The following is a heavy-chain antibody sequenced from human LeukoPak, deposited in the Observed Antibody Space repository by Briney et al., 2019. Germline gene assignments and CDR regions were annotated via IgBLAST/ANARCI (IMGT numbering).Heavy chain of an antibody. D-gene: IGHD2-2*01. V-gene: IGHV4-61*02. Sequence: SQTLSLTCTVSGGSISSGSYYWSWIRQPAGKGLEWIGRIYTSGSTNYNPSLKSRVTISVDTSKNQFSLKLSSVTAADTAVYYCARELTVVPAAWFDPWGQGTLVTVPS. CDR1: GGSISSGSYY. CDR3: ARELTVVPAAWFDP. J-gene: IGHJ5*02. CDR2: IYTSGST.